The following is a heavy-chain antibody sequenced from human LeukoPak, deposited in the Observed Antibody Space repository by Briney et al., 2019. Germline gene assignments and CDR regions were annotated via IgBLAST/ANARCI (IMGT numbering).Heavy chain of an antibody. Sequence: GGSLRLSCAASAFTFSSYALSGVREAPGKGLEWVSAISGSGGSTYYADPVKGRFTISRDNSKNTLYMQMNRLRTEDTAVYYCARGGCSTTSCYADWGQGTLVTVSS. J-gene: IGHJ4*02. CDR3: ARGGCSTTSCYAD. V-gene: IGHV3-23*01. CDR2: ISGSGGST. D-gene: IGHD2-2*01. CDR1: AFTFSSYA.